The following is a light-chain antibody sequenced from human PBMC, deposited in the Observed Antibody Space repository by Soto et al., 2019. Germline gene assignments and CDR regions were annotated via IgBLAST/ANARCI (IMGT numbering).Light chain of an antibody. CDR1: SSDVGGYNY. CDR3: SSYAGGNNVI. V-gene: IGLV2-8*01. Sequence: QSALTQPPSASGSPGQSVTISCTGTSSDVGGYNYVSWYQQHPGKAPKLMIYDVTKRPSGVPDRFSGSKSGNTASLTVSGLQAEDEADYYCSSYAGGNNVIFGGGTKLTGL. CDR2: DVT. J-gene: IGLJ2*01.